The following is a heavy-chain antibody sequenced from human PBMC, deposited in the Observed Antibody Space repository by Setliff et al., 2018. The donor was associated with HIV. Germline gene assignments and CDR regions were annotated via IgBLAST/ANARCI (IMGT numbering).Heavy chain of an antibody. D-gene: IGHD2-2*01. CDR2: INPNSGG. J-gene: IGHJ4*02. CDR3: ARWGGDCTSRNCPLVTALDF. V-gene: IGHV1-2*02. CDR1: GYTFTGYY. Sequence: ASVKVSCKASGYTFTGYYMHWVRQAPGQGLEWMGWINPNSGGTITADESTSTIYMELSSLRSDDTAVYYCARWGGDCTSRNCPLVTALDFWGQGTLVTVSS.